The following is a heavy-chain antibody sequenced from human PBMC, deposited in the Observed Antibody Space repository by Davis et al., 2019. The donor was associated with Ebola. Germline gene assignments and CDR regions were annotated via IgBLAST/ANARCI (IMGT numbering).Heavy chain of an antibody. V-gene: IGHV5-51*01. J-gene: IGHJ4*02. CDR1: GYSFTSYW. CDR2: IYPGDSDT. Sequence: ESLKIPCQGSGYSFTSYWIGWVRQMPGKGLEWMGIIYPGDSDTRYSPSFQGQVTISADKSISTAYLQWSGLKASDTAMYYCARLRGGSGSNYYFDYWGQGTLVTVSS. D-gene: IGHD1-26*01. CDR3: ARLRGGSGSNYYFDY.